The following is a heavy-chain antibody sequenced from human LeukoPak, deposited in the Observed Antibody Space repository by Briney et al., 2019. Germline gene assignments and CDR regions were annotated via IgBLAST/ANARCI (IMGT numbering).Heavy chain of an antibody. V-gene: IGHV3-30*02. CDR1: GFTFSSYG. D-gene: IGHD3-16*02. Sequence: GGSLRLSFAASGFTFSSYGMHWVRQAPGKGLEWVAFIRYDGSNKYYADSVKGRFTVSRDNSKNSLYLQMNSLRAEDTAVYYCARDLYYDYVWGSYRPFDYWGQGTLVTVSS. CDR2: IRYDGSNK. CDR3: ARDLYYDYVWGSYRPFDY. J-gene: IGHJ4*02.